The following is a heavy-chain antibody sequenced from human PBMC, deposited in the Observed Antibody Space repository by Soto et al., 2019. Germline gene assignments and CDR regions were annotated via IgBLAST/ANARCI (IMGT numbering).Heavy chain of an antibody. J-gene: IGHJ4*02. CDR3: ARDYDTNWSFDC. V-gene: IGHV6-1*01. CDR1: GDSVSSETAA. Sequence: SQTLSLTCAISGDSVSSETAAWNRIRQSPSRGLEWLGRTYSRSRWYNDFAESVKSRITINPDTSKNQFSLQLNSVTPEDTAVYYCARDYDTNWSFDCWGQGSLVTVS. D-gene: IGHD1-1*01. CDR2: TYSRSRWYN.